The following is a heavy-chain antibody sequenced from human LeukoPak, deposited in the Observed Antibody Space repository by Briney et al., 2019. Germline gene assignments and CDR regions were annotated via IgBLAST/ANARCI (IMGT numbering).Heavy chain of an antibody. J-gene: IGHJ3*02. D-gene: IGHD5-24*01. CDR2: IKPVGSDK. CDR1: GFTFSSYW. V-gene: IGHV3-7*01. Sequence: GGSLRLSCVGSGFTFSSYWVNWVRQSPGKGLEWVANIKPVGSDKYYVDSARGRFTVSRDNAKNSAFLQMNSLRAEDTAIYYCATISAQTFDIWGQGTLVSVSS. CDR3: ATISAQTFDI.